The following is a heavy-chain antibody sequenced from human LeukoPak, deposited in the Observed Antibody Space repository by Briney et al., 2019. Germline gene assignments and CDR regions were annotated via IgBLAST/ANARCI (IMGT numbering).Heavy chain of an antibody. CDR3: ARGGSYYYYYYMDV. Sequence: GGSLRLSCAASVFTFDDYAMHWVRQAPGKGLEWVSLISWDGGSTYYADSVKGRFTISRDNSKNSLYLQMNSLRAEDTALYYCARGGSYYYYYYMDVWGKGTTVTVSS. D-gene: IGHD3-16*01. CDR2: ISWDGGST. V-gene: IGHV3-43D*03. J-gene: IGHJ6*03. CDR1: VFTFDDYA.